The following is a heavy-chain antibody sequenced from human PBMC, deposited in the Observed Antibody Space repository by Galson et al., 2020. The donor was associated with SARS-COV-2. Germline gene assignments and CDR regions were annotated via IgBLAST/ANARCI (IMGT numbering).Heavy chain of an antibody. CDR1: GYPFTRYD. CDR3: AATRSTSSDYTAPPPDDAFDI. Sequence: ASVKVSCKSSGYPFTRYDLNWVRQASGQGLEWMGWMNPNSGDTGYAQKFQGRVVMTRDTSMSTAYLELSGLTSADAAVYYCAATRSTSSDYTAPPPDDAFDIWGQGTLVKVSS. V-gene: IGHV1-8*01. D-gene: IGHD3-22*01. J-gene: IGHJ3*02. CDR2: MNPNSGDT.